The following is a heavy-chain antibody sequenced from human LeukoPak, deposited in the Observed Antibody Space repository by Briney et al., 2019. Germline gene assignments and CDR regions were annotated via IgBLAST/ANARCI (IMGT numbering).Heavy chain of an antibody. V-gene: IGHV1-46*01. Sequence: ASVKVSCKASGYTFTFYYIHWVRLAPGQGLEWMGILNPSGGSTTYAQKFQGRVTMTRDMSSSTVYMELSSLRSEDTAVYYCARGSRPVYNLLTGKRYFDYWGQGTLLTVSS. CDR1: GYTFTFYY. D-gene: IGHD3-9*01. CDR2: LNPSGGST. J-gene: IGHJ4*02. CDR3: ARGSRPVYNLLTGKRYFDY.